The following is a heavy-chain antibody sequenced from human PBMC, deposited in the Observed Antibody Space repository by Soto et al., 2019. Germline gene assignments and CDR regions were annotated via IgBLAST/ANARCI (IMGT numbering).Heavy chain of an antibody. CDR2: ISAYNGNT. J-gene: IGHJ5*02. D-gene: IGHD3-3*01. CDR1: GYTFTSYG. Sequence: QVQLVQSGAEVKKPGASVKVSCKASGYTFTSYGISWVRQAPGQGLEWMGWISAYNGNTNYAQKLQGRVTMTTDTSTSTAYMELRSLRSDDTAVYYCARHQEGMGWLLYGRGTFGWFDPWGQGTLVTLSS. V-gene: IGHV1-18*01. CDR3: ARHQEGMGWLLYGRGTFGWFDP.